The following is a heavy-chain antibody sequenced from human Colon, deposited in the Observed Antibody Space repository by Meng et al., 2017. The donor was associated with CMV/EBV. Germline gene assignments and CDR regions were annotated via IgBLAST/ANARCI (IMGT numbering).Heavy chain of an antibody. CDR1: GGSFSGYY. J-gene: IGHJ4*02. CDR3: ARGLYGSGRHQIDY. V-gene: IGHV4-34*01. D-gene: IGHD3-10*01. CDR2: INHSGST. Sequence: VHVQPLGARLFKPSCTLSLTCAGYGGSFSGYYWSWIRQPPGKGLEWSGEINHSGSTNYNPSLKSRVTISVDTSKNQFSLKLSSVTAADTAVYYCARGLYGSGRHQIDYWGQGTLVTVSS.